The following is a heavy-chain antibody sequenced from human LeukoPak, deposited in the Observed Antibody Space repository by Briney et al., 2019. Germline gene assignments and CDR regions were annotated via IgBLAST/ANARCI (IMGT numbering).Heavy chain of an antibody. J-gene: IGHJ4*02. V-gene: IGHV4-30-4*01. CDR1: GGSISSGDYY. D-gene: IGHD3-22*01. CDR2: IYYSGST. Sequence: SETLSLTCTVSGGSISSGDYYWSWIRQPPGKGLEWIGYIYYSGSTYYNPSLKSRVTISVDTSKNQFSLKLSSVTAADTAVYYCARSSEGFRPFDSSGYLDYWGQGTLVTVSS. CDR3: ARSSEGFRPFDSSGYLDY.